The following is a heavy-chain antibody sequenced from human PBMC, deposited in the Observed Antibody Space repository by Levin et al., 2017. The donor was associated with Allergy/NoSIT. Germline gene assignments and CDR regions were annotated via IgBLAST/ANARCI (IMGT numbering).Heavy chain of an antibody. Sequence: SETLSLTCNVSGGSISSRTSYWSWIRQHPGKGLEWIGYIFHRGNAYYNPSLKSRVSISVDTSKNQFSLNLRSLIAADTAIYYCAREYFDSAGGGIEDWGQGTPVTVAS. CDR2: IFHRGNA. CDR1: GGSISSRTSY. V-gene: IGHV4-31*03. J-gene: IGHJ1*01. D-gene: IGHD3-9*01. CDR3: AREYFDSAGGGIED.